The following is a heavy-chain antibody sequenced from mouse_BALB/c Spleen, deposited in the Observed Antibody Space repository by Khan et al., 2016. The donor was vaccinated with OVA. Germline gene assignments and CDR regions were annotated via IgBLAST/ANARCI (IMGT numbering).Heavy chain of an antibody. CDR2: TNPTNGRT. CDR3: ARIKKIVATYFDY. J-gene: IGHJ2*01. CDR1: GYTFTSYW. V-gene: IGHV1S81*02. Sequence: QVQLKQSGAELVKAGASVKMSCKASGYTFTSYWMHWVKQRLGQGLEWFAETNPTNGRTYYNEKFKSKATLTVDKSSSTAYMLLSGQTYEDTAIYYCARIKKIVATYFDYWGQGTTLPVSS. D-gene: IGHD1-1*01.